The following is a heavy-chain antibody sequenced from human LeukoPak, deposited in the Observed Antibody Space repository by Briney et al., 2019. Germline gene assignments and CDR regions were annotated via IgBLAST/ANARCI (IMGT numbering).Heavy chain of an antibody. Sequence: SETLSLTCTVSGGSISGYYWSWIRQPPGKGLEWIGYIYYSGSTNYNPSLKSRVTISVDTSENQFSLRLSSVTAADTAVYYCARVGDTMVRGVISWFDYWGQGTLVTVSS. CDR3: ARVGDTMVRGVISWFDY. D-gene: IGHD3-10*01. V-gene: IGHV4-59*01. CDR1: GGSISGYY. CDR2: IYYSGST. J-gene: IGHJ4*02.